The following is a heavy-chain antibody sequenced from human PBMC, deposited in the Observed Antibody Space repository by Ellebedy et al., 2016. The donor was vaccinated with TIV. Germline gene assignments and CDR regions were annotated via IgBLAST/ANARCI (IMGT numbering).Heavy chain of an antibody. CDR2: INSANGNT. CDR3: ARDPKPGLAAGGDF. D-gene: IGHD6-13*01. CDR1: GYTFTKYP. J-gene: IGHJ4*02. V-gene: IGHV1-3*04. Sequence: AASVKVSCKTSGYTFTKYPMHWVRQAPGQRLEWMGWINSANGNTAYSQKFQGRVTITTDTSASTGYMELSSLRPEDTAVYYCARDPKPGLAAGGDFWGQGTLVSVSS.